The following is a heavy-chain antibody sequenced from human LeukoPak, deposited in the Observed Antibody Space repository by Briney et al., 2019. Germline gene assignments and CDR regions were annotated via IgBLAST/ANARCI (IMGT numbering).Heavy chain of an antibody. CDR2: ISGSGGST. J-gene: IGHJ4*02. Sequence: GGSLRLSCAASGFTFSSYAMSWVRQAPGKGLEWVSAISGSGGSTYYADSVKGRFTISRDNSKNTLYLQMNSLRAEDTAVYYCATTIGGVPTTPLYYWGQGTLVTVSS. D-gene: IGHD5-12*01. CDR3: ATTIGGVPTTPLYY. V-gene: IGHV3-23*01. CDR1: GFTFSSYA.